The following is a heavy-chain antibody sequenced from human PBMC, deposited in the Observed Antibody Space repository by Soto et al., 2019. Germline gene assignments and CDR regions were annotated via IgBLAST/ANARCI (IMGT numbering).Heavy chain of an antibody. J-gene: IGHJ4*02. CDR1: GFTFSTYW. V-gene: IGHV3-7*05. Sequence: GGSLRLSCAASGFTFSTYWMSWVRQAPGKGLEWVANIRQDGSEKYYLDSVKGRFTISRDTAKNSLYLRMNSLRAEDTAVYYCVREGVYTSGRSPAFDYWGQGSLVTVSS. D-gene: IGHD6-19*01. CDR3: VREGVYTSGRSPAFDY. CDR2: IRQDGSEK.